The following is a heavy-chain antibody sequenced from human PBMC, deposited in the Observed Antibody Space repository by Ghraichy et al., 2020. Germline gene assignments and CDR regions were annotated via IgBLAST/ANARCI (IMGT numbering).Heavy chain of an antibody. CDR1: GFTFSSYS. Sequence: GGSLRLSCAASGFTFSSYSMNWVRQAPGKGLEWVSSISSSSSYIYYADSVKGRFTISRDNAKNSLYLQMNSLRAEDSAVYYCARDGYYDSSGYPGVYYGMDVWGQGTTVTVSS. J-gene: IGHJ6*02. CDR3: ARDGYYDSSGYPGVYYGMDV. CDR2: ISSSSSYI. V-gene: IGHV3-21*01. D-gene: IGHD3-22*01.